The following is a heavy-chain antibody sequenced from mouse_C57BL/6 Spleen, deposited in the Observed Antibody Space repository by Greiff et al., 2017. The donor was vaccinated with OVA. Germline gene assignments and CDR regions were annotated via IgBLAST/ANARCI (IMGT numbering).Heavy chain of an antibody. CDR2: IDPSDSET. Sequence: LVRPGSSVKLSCKASGYTFTSYWMHWVKQRPIQGLEWIGNIDPSDSETHYNQKFKDKATLTVDKSSSTAYMQLSSLTSEDSAVYYCARGSGPFAYWGQGTLVTVSA. J-gene: IGHJ3*01. V-gene: IGHV1-52*01. CDR1: GYTFTSYW. D-gene: IGHD3-2*02. CDR3: ARGSGPFAY.